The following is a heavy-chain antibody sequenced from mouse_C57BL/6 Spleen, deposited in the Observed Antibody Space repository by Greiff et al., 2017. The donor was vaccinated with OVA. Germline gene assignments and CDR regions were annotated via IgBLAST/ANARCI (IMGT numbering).Heavy chain of an antibody. CDR3: ARRGDYYWYFDV. CDR1: GYAFSSSW. CDR2: IYPGDGDT. Sequence: VKLVESGPELVKPGASVKISCKASGYAFSSSWMNWVKQRPGKGLEWIGRIYPGDGDTNYNGKFKGKATLTADKSSSTAYMQLSSLTSEDSAVYFCARRGDYYWYFDVWGTGTTVTVSS. D-gene: IGHD2-4*01. J-gene: IGHJ1*03. V-gene: IGHV1-82*01.